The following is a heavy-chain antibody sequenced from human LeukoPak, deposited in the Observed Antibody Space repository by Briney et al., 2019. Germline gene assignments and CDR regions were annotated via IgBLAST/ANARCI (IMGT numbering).Heavy chain of an antibody. D-gene: IGHD2-2*02. Sequence: PGGSLRLSCAASGFSFDDYGMSWVRQAPGKGLEWVSGINWNGGSTGYADSVKGRFTISRDNAKNSLYLQMNSLRAEDTALYYCARDCSSTSCYTFDYWGQGTLVTVSS. CDR3: ARDCSSTSCYTFDY. V-gene: IGHV3-20*04. CDR2: INWNGGST. CDR1: GFSFDDYG. J-gene: IGHJ4*02.